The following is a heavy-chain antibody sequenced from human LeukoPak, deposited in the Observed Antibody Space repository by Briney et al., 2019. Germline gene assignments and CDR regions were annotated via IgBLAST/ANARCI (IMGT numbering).Heavy chain of an antibody. CDR3: ARDSRTYSSGWYDY. D-gene: IGHD6-19*01. J-gene: IGHJ4*02. CDR2: IIPIFGTA. CDR1: GGTFSSYS. Sequence: GASVKVSCKASGGTFSSYSISWVRQAPGQGLEWMGGIIPIFGTANYAQKFQGRVTITADESTSTAYMELSSLRSEDTAVYYCARDSRTYSSGWYDYWGQGTLVTVSS. V-gene: IGHV1-69*13.